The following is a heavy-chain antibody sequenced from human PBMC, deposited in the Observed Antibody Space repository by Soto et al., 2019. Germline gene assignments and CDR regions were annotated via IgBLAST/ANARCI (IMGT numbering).Heavy chain of an antibody. D-gene: IGHD4-4*01. CDR1: GFTFSSSG. J-gene: IGHJ4*02. CDR3: ARDLVTTSGPLDH. Sequence: EVQLVESGGGLVQPGGSLRLTCAASGFTFSSSGMSWVRQAPGKGLEWISYITASSSSIYYGDSLKGRFTISRDNAKISLYLQMNSLRDEDTAVYYCARDLVTTSGPLDHWGQGILVTVSS. CDR2: ITASSSSI. V-gene: IGHV3-48*02.